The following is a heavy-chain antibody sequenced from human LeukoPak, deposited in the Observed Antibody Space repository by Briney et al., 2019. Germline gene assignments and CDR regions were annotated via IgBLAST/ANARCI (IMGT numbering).Heavy chain of an antibody. J-gene: IGHJ4*02. CDR3: ARGISGSYHRGSYYFDY. V-gene: IGHV4-59*12. Sequence: SETLSLTCTVSGGSISSYYWSWIRQPPGKGLEWIGSIYYSGSTYYNPSLKSRVTISVDTSKNQFSLKLSSVTAADTAVYYCARGISGSYHRGSYYFDYWGQGTLVTVSS. CDR2: IYYSGST. D-gene: IGHD1-26*01. CDR1: GGSISSYY.